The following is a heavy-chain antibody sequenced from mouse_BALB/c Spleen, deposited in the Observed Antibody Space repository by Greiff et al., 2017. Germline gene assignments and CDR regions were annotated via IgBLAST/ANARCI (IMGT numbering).Heavy chain of an antibody. Sequence: EVKVEESGAELVKPGASVKLSCTASGFNIKDTYMHWVKQRPEQGLEWIGRIDPANGNTKYDPKFQGKATITADTSSNTAYLQLSSLTSEDTAVYYCARSNYGNYFDYWGQGTTLTVSS. J-gene: IGHJ2*01. CDR1: GFNIKDTY. D-gene: IGHD2-1*01. V-gene: IGHV14-3*02. CDR3: ARSNYGNYFDY. CDR2: IDPANGNT.